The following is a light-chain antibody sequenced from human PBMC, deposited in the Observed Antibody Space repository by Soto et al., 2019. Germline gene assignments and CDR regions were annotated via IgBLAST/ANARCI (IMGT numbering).Light chain of an antibody. J-gene: IGLJ2*01. CDR2: GNS. CDR3: QSFDNSLNVVL. V-gene: IGLV1-40*01. CDR1: SSNIGAGYD. Sequence: QSVLTQPPSVSGAPGQRVSISCSGSSSNIGAGYDVHWYQQLPGTAPKLLIYGNSNRPEGVNDRFSGSTSGASASLAITGVQAEDEADYYCQSFDNSLNVVLFGGGTKVTVL.